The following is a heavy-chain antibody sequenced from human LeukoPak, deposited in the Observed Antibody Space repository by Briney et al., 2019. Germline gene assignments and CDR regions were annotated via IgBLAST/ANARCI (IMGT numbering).Heavy chain of an antibody. CDR3: AKDWPPDY. J-gene: IGHJ4*02. CDR2: ISSTGGTT. Sequence: GSPRLSCAASGFTFSSYAMSWVRQAPGKGLEWVSAISSTGGTTYSADSVKGRFVISRDQSKNTLYLQMNSLRVEDTALYYCAKDWPPDYWGQGTLVTVSS. CDR1: GFTFSSYA. V-gene: IGHV3-23*01.